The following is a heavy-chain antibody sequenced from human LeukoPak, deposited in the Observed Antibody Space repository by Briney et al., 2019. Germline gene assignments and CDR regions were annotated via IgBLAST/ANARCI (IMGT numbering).Heavy chain of an antibody. D-gene: IGHD3-10*01. CDR3: AREATVRGPYYFDY. J-gene: IGHJ4*02. CDR2: ISSSSSYI. V-gene: IGHV3-21*01. CDR1: GFTFSSYS. Sequence: PGVSLRPSCAASGFTFSSYSMNWVRQAPGKGLEWVSSISSSSSYIYYADSVKGRFTISRDNAKNSLYLQMNSLRAEDTAVYYCAREATVRGPYYFDYWGQGTLVTVSS.